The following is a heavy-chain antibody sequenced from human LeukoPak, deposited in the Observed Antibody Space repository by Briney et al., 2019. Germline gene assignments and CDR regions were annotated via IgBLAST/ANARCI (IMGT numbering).Heavy chain of an antibody. Sequence: SVKVSCKASGGTFSSYAISWVRQAPGQGLEWMGGIIPIFGTANYAQKFQGRVTITADESTSTAYMELSSLRSEDTAVYYCARVGATNPAYYYYGMDVWGQGTTVTVSS. D-gene: IGHD1-26*01. CDR3: ARVGATNPAYYYYGMDV. V-gene: IGHV1-69*13. J-gene: IGHJ6*02. CDR1: GGTFSSYA. CDR2: IIPIFGTA.